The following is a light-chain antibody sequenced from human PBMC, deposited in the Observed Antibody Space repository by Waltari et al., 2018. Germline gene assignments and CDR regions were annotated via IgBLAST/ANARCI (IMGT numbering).Light chain of an antibody. V-gene: IGLV2-23*02. J-gene: IGLJ3*02. CDR3: CSYAGSSTFDWV. CDR1: NSDVGSYTR. Sequence: QSALTQPASVSGSPGQSIPIPCPEPNSDVGSYTRVSWYQQHPGKAPKVMISEVSKRPSGVSNRFSGSKSGNTASLTISGLQAEDEADYYCCSYAGSSTFDWVFGGGTKLTVL. CDR2: EVS.